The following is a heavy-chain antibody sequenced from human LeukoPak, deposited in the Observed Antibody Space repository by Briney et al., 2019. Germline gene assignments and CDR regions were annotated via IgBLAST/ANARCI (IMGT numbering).Heavy chain of an antibody. Sequence: ASVKVSCKASGYTFTGYYMHWVRQAPGQGLEWMGWISPNSGATKYAQKFQGRVTMTRDTSINTAYMELSSLRSDDTAVYYCARFSVGGRYDFDYWGQGTLVTVSS. CDR3: ARFSVGGRYDFDY. D-gene: IGHD3-9*01. CDR2: ISPNSGAT. V-gene: IGHV1-2*02. CDR1: GYTFTGYY. J-gene: IGHJ4*02.